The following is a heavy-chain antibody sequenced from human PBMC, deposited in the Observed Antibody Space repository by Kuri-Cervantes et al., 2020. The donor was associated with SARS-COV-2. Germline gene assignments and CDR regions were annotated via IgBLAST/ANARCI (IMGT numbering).Heavy chain of an antibody. V-gene: IGHV3-23*01. CDR3: AKRTSTGEYSIPSGPLDY. Sequence: GESLKISCAAAGFTFSNYAASWVRQAPGKGLEWVSYINGYGDRTHYVDSVKGRLTISRDNSKNTPYLQMNSLRADDTAVYYCAKRTSTGEYSIPSGPLDYWGQGTLVTVSS. CDR1: GFTFSNYA. D-gene: IGHD6-6*01. CDR2: INGYGDRT. J-gene: IGHJ4*02.